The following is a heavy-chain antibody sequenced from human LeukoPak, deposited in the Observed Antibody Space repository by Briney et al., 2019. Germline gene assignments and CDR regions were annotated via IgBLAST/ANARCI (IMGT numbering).Heavy chain of an antibody. CDR1: GFTFSSYG. D-gene: IGHD3-22*01. Sequence: GRSLRLSCAASGFTFSSYGMHWVRQAPGKGLVWVSRINSDGSSTGYADSVKGRFTISRDNAKNTVYLQMNSLRAEDTAVYYCARDLSPGYYSSDYFDYWGQGTLVTVSS. CDR3: ARDLSPGYYSSDYFDY. CDR2: INSDGSST. V-gene: IGHV3-74*01. J-gene: IGHJ4*02.